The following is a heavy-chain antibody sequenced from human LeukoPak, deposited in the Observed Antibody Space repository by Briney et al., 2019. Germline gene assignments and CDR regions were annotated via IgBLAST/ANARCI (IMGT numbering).Heavy chain of an antibody. J-gene: IGHJ4*02. D-gene: IGHD3-10*01. CDR2: ISYDGSNK. V-gene: IGHV3-30*18. Sequence: PGGSLRLSCAASGFTFSSYGMHWVRQAPGKGLEWVAVISYDGSNKYYADSVKGRFTISRDNSKNTLYLQMNSLRAEDTAVYYCANPYGSGSYYFDYWGQGTLVTVSS. CDR1: GFTFSSYG. CDR3: ANPYGSGSYYFDY.